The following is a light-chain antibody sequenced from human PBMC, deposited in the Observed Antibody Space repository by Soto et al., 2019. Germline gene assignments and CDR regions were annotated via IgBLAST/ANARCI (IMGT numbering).Light chain of an antibody. CDR2: AAS. J-gene: IGKJ4*01. CDR1: QSISNY. CDR3: QQSYGTPLT. V-gene: IGKV1-39*01. Sequence: DMEMTQSPSSLSASVGDRVTITCRASQSISNYLNWYQHKPGKVPKLLIYAASSLQSGVLTRFSGSGSGTDFTLTIDSLQPEEFSTYYCQQSYGTPLTIGGGTKIEIK.